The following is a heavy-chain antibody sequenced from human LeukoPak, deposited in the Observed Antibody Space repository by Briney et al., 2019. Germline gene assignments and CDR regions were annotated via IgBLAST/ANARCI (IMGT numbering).Heavy chain of an antibody. D-gene: IGHD6-13*01. CDR1: GFTVSSYN. J-gene: IGHJ4*02. CDR2: MRSRSNTI. Sequence: TGGSLRLSCTASGFTVSSYNMNWVRQAPGKGLEWVSYMRSRSNTIYYADSVKGRFTISRDNAKNSLYLQMNSLRDEDTAVYYCARDGYSSSWSDFDYWGQGTLVTVSS. V-gene: IGHV3-48*02. CDR3: ARDGYSSSWSDFDY.